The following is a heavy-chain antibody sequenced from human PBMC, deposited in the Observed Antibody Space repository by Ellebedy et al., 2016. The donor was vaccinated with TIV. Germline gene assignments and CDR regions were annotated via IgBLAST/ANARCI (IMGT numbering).Heavy chain of an antibody. V-gene: IGHV2-5*05. D-gene: IGHD2-21*02. J-gene: IGHJ4*02. CDR1: GFSLNTDGVG. Sequence: SGPTLVKPTQTLTLSCTVSGFSLNTDGVGVGWIRQPPGKALEWLALIFWDDDKRYGPSLETRFTLTKDTSRNQVVLTVTNMNPVDTATYYCAKFSATEGFDSWGQGTLVTVSS. CDR2: IFWDDDK. CDR3: AKFSATEGFDS.